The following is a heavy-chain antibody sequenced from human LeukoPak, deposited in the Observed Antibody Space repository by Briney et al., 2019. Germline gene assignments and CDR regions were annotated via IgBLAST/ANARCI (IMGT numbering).Heavy chain of an antibody. CDR1: GGSLSSGSYY. J-gene: IGHJ4*02. V-gene: IGHV4-61*02. CDR3: AREDYDILTGYYSY. Sequence: SETLSLTCTVSGGSLSSGSYYWSWIRQPAGKGLEWIGRIYTSGSTNYNPSPKSRVPISVDTSKNQFSLKLSSVTAADTAVYYCAREDYDILTGYYSYWGQGTLVTVSS. CDR2: IYTSGST. D-gene: IGHD3-9*01.